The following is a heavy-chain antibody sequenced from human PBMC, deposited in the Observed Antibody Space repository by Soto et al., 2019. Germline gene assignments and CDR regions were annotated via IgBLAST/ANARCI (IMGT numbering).Heavy chain of an antibody. CDR1: GDTFTSYA. Sequence: QVQLVQSGAEVKKPGASVKVSCKASGDTFTSYALHWVRQAPGQRLEWMGWVNAGNGYTKYSQNFQGRVTITRDTCATTSYMELSGLRSEDTAVYYCARPLYADYFDYWGQGTLVTVSS. V-gene: IGHV1-3*01. D-gene: IGHD4-17*01. J-gene: IGHJ4*02. CDR2: VNAGNGYT. CDR3: ARPLYADYFDY.